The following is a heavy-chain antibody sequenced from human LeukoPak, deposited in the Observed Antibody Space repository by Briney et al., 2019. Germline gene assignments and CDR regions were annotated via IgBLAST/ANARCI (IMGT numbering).Heavy chain of an antibody. CDR3: AAFRYCSGGSCYHADN. Sequence: GGSLKISCQGSGSRFTSYWISWGRQLPGKGLEWMGRIDPSDTYTNYSPSFQGHVTISADKSISTAYLQWSSLKASDTAMYYCAAFRYCSGGSCYHADNWGQGTLVTVSS. CDR2: IDPSDTYT. V-gene: IGHV5-10-1*01. J-gene: IGHJ4*02. D-gene: IGHD2-15*01. CDR1: GSRFTSYW.